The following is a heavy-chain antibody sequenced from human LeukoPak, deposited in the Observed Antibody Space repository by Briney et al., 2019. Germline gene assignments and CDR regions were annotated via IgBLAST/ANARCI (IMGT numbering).Heavy chain of an antibody. CDR1: GYSISSGHY. D-gene: IGHD2-15*01. V-gene: IGHV4-38-2*02. J-gene: IGHJ4*02. CDR3: ARVGYCSGGSCWVPFDY. CDR2: FYQSGSA. Sequence: SETLSLTCSVSGYSISSGHYWAWFRQSPGRGLEWIGSFYQSGSAYYNPSLESRFTLSADTSKNQFSLKLSSVTAADTAVYYCARVGYCSGGSCWVPFDYWGQGTLVTVSS.